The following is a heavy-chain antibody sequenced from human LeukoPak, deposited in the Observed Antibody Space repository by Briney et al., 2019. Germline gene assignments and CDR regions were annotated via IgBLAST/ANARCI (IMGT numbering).Heavy chain of an antibody. CDR2: IYYSGST. Sequence: GSLRLSCAASGFTVSSYGMSWVRQAPGKGLEWIGSIYYSGSTYYNPSLKSRVTISVDTSKNQFSLKLSSVTAADTAVYYCARLPLSGSPFPDYWGQGTLVTVSS. D-gene: IGHD1-26*01. CDR3: ARLPLSGSPFPDY. J-gene: IGHJ4*02. V-gene: IGHV4-39*01. CDR1: GFTVSSYG.